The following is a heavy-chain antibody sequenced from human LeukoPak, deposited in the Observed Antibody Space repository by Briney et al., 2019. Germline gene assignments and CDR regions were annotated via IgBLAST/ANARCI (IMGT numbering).Heavy chain of an antibody. V-gene: IGHV4-59*01. J-gene: IGHJ4*02. D-gene: IGHD6-13*01. CDR3: ARGGGYSSSWSY. CDR2: IYYSGSA. CDR1: GGSINNYC. Sequence: SETLSLTCTVSGGSINNYCWNWIRQPPGKGLEWIGYIYYSGSASYNPSLKSRVTISVDTSKSQFSLRLSSVTAADTAVYYCARGGGYSSSWSYWGQGTLVTVSS.